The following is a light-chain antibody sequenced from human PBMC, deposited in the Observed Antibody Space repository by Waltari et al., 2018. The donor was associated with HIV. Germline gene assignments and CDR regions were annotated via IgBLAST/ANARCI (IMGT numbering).Light chain of an antibody. J-gene: IGLJ3*02. CDR3: AAWDDSLKDWV. CDR1: SSNIGVNT. V-gene: IGLV1-44*01. CDR2: SNN. Sequence: QSVLTQPPSASGTPGQRVTISCSGRSSNIGVNTVNWYQQLPGTAPKLLIYSNNQRPSGVPDRFSGSKSGASASLAISGLQSEDEADYYCAAWDDSLKDWVFGGGTKLTVL.